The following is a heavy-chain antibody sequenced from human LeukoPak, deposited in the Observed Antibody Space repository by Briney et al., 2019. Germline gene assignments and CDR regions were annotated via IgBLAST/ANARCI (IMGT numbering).Heavy chain of an antibody. CDR2: INHNGNVN. V-gene: IGHV3-7*03. Sequence: PGGSLRLSCVASQFTFSSYWMSWVRQALGKGLEWVASINHNGNVNYYVDSVKGRFTISRDNAKNSLYLQMSNLRAEDTAVYFCARGGGLDVWGQGATVTVSS. J-gene: IGHJ6*02. D-gene: IGHD3-16*01. CDR3: ARGGGLDV. CDR1: QFTFSSYW.